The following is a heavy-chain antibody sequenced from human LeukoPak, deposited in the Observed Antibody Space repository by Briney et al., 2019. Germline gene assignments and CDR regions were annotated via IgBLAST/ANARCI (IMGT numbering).Heavy chain of an antibody. J-gene: IGHJ4*02. Sequence: PGGSLRLSCAASGFTFSSHAMSWVRQAPGKGLEWVSAISGSGGSTYYADSVKGRFTISRDNSKNTLYLQMNSLRAEDTAVYYCAKDGDSSGPSLLLYWGQGTLVTVPS. D-gene: IGHD3-22*01. V-gene: IGHV3-23*01. CDR3: AKDGDSSGPSLLLY. CDR1: GFTFSSHA. CDR2: ISGSGGST.